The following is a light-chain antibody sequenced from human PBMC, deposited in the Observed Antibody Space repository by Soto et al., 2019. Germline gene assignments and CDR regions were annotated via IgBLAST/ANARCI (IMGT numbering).Light chain of an antibody. CDR3: CSYAGSSTLV. Sequence: QSALTQPASVSGSPGQSITISCTGTSSDVGCYNLVSWYQQHPGKARKLMIYEGSKRPSGVSNRFSGSKSGNTASLTISGLQAEDEADYYCCSYAGSSTLVFGGGIKVTVL. CDR2: EGS. V-gene: IGLV2-23*01. J-gene: IGLJ3*02. CDR1: SSDVGCYNL.